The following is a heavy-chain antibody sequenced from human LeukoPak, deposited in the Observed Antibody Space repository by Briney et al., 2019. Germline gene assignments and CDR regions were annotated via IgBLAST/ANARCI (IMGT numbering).Heavy chain of an antibody. Sequence: GGSLRLSCAASGFTVSSNYMSWVRQAPGKGLEWVSVIYSGGSTYYADSVKGRLTISRDNSKNTLYLQMNSLRAEDTAVYHCARGGVPGSMDVWGRGTTVTVSS. CDR1: GFTVSSNY. J-gene: IGHJ6*02. D-gene: IGHD3-10*01. CDR2: IYSGGST. CDR3: ARGGVPGSMDV. V-gene: IGHV3-53*01.